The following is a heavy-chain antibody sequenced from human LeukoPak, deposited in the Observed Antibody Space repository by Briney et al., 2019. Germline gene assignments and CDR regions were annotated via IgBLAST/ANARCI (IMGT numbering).Heavy chain of an antibody. J-gene: IGHJ4*02. CDR2: IYYSGST. CDR3: ARRGVGALDY. D-gene: IGHD1-26*01. V-gene: IGHV4-59*12. Sequence: PSETLSLTCTVSGGSISGYYWSWIRQPPGKGLEWIGYIYYSGSTNYNPSLKSRVTISVDTSKNQFSLKLSSVTAADTAVYYCARRGVGALDYWGQGTLVTVSS. CDR1: GGSISGYY.